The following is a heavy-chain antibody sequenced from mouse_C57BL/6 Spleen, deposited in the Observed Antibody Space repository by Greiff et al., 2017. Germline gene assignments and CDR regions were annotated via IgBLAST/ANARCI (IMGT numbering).Heavy chain of an antibody. D-gene: IGHD1-1*01. Sequence: VQLQQSGAELVRPGASVKLSCTASGFNIKDDYMHWVKQRPEQGLEWIGWIDPENGDTEYASKFQGKATITVDTSSNTAYLQLSSLTFEDTAVYYCTTSSTTVVDFDYWGQGTPLPVSS. CDR2: IDPENGDT. CDR3: TTSSTTVVDFDY. CDR1: GFNIKDDY. J-gene: IGHJ2*01. V-gene: IGHV14-4*01.